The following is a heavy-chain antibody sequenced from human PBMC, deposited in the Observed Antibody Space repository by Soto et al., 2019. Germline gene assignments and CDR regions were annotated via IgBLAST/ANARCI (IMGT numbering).Heavy chain of an antibody. J-gene: IGHJ5*02. CDR2: IYHSGST. D-gene: IGHD3-10*01. CDR1: GGSISSGGYS. Sequence: PSETLSLTCAVSGGSISSGGYSWSWIRQPPGKGLEWIGYIYHSGSTYYNPSLKSRVTISVDRSKNQFSLKLSSVTAAGTAVYNCARHDELGPRQVWNWFDPWGQGTLVTVSS. CDR3: ARHDELGPRQVWNWFDP. V-gene: IGHV4-30-2*01.